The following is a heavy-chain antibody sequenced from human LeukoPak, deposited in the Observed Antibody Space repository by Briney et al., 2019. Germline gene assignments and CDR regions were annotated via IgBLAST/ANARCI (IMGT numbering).Heavy chain of an antibody. CDR1: GGSISSGGYY. CDR3: ARQGRWGGAIDY. D-gene: IGHD1-26*01. J-gene: IGHJ4*02. Sequence: SQTLSLTCTVSGGSISSGGYYWSWIRQPPGKGLEWIAYIYYSGSTYYSPSLKSRVTISVDTSKNQFSLKLSSVTATDTAVYYCARQGRWGGAIDYWGQGTLVTVSS. V-gene: IGHV4-30-4*01. CDR2: IYYSGST.